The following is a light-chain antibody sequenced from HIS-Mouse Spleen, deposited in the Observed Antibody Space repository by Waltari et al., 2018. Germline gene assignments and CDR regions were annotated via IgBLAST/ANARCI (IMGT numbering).Light chain of an antibody. CDR1: SSDVGGYNY. V-gene: IGLV2-8*01. Sequence: QSALTQPPSASGSPGQSVTLSCTGTSSDVGGYNYVSWYQQHPGKPPKLMIYEVSKRPSGVPDRFSGSKSGNTASLTVSGLQAEDEADYYCSSYAGSNNYVFGTGTKVTVL. CDR2: EVS. J-gene: IGLJ1*01. CDR3: SSYAGSNNYV.